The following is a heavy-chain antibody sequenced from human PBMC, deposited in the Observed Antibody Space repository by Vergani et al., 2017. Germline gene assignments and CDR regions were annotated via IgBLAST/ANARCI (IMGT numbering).Heavy chain of an antibody. CDR1: GFTFSSYA. J-gene: IGHJ4*02. CDR2: ISSNGGST. V-gene: IGHV3-64D*06. D-gene: IGHD2-2*01. Sequence: EVQLVESGGGLVQPGGSLRLSCSASGFTFSSYAMHWVRQAPGKGLEYVSAISSNGGSTYYADSVKGRFTISRDNSKNTLYLQMSSLRAEDTAVYYCVEGVYCSSTSCYELGDYWGQGTLVTVSS. CDR3: VEGVYCSSTSCYELGDY.